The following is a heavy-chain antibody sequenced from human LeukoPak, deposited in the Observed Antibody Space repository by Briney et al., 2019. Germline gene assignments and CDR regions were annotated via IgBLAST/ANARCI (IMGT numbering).Heavy chain of an antibody. Sequence: GGSLRLSCAASGFTFSSYAMHWVRQAPGKGLEWVAVISYDGSNKYYADSVKGRFTISRDNSKNTLYLQMNSLRAEDTAVYYCAREWSGYYDFWSGPPCDYWGQGTLVTVSS. D-gene: IGHD3-3*01. CDR2: ISYDGSNK. CDR3: AREWSGYYDFWSGPPCDY. V-gene: IGHV3-30*04. CDR1: GFTFSSYA. J-gene: IGHJ4*02.